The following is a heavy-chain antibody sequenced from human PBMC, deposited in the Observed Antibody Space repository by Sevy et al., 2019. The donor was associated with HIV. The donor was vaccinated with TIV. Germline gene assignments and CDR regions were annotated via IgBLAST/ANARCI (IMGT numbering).Heavy chain of an antibody. J-gene: IGHJ4*02. CDR2: ITLRGSST. CDR1: GFTFSNYE. D-gene: IGHD6-19*01. Sequence: GGSLRLSCTVSGFTFSNYEMNWVRQAPGKGLEWISDITLRGSSTYYADSVKGRFTISRDNAENSVYLQMNSLRAEDTAVYYCARDRQGISVAGTAIDYWVQGTLVTVSS. V-gene: IGHV3-48*03. CDR3: ARDRQGISVAGTAIDY.